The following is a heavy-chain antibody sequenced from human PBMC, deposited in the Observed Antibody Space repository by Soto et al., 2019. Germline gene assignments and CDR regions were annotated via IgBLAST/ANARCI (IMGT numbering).Heavy chain of an antibody. CDR1: GFTFNQNA. Sequence: ESGGGVVQPGGSLKLSCTASGFTFNQNAMNWVRQTPGTGLEWVSGISGSGNTGYYADSVKGRFTISRDNSKNTLYLQMNSLRAEDTAVYYCVKVQSILAAIRGDFFDYWGQGTLVTVSS. CDR3: VKVQSILAAIRGDFFDY. D-gene: IGHD5-12*01. V-gene: IGHV3-23*01. J-gene: IGHJ4*02. CDR2: ISGSGNTG.